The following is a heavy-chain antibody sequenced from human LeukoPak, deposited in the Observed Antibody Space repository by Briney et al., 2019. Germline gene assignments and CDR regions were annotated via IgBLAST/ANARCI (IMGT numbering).Heavy chain of an antibody. V-gene: IGHV1-46*01. D-gene: IGHD3-16*01. CDR1: GYTFIRYY. Sequence: ASVKVSCKASGYTFIRYYMHWVRQAPGQGLEWMGIIKPSGGSTRYAQKFQGRVTMTWDTSTSTVYMELSSLRSEDTAVYYCAREEEGGTFDYWGQGTLVTVSS. CDR3: AREEEGGTFDY. J-gene: IGHJ4*02. CDR2: IKPSGGST.